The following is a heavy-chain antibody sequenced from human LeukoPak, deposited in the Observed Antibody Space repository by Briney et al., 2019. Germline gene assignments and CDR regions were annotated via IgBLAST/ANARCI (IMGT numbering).Heavy chain of an antibody. CDR1: GGTFSSYA. V-gene: IGHV1-69*04. CDR3: ARGFRIFGVVTAIFDY. Sequence: SVKVSCKASGGTFSSYAISWARQAPGQGLEWMGRIIPILGIANYAQKFQGRVTITADKSTSTAYMELSSLRSEDTAVYYCARGFRIFGVVTAIFDYWGQGTLVTVSS. CDR2: IIPILGIA. D-gene: IGHD3-3*01. J-gene: IGHJ4*02.